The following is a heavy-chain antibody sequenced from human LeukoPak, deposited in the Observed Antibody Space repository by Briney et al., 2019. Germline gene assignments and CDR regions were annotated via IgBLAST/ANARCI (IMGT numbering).Heavy chain of an antibody. J-gene: IGHJ4*02. D-gene: IGHD2-2*01. CDR1: GFSFSSYA. CDR3: AKGLTWDSTSCSD. Sequence: GGSLRLSCAASGFSFSSYAMSWVRQAPGKGLEWVSAIVGSGGNMYYADSVKGRFTISRVNFKSTLYLQMNSLRAEDTAFYYCAKGLTWDSTSCSDWGQGTLVTVSS. V-gene: IGHV3-23*01. CDR2: IVGSGGNM.